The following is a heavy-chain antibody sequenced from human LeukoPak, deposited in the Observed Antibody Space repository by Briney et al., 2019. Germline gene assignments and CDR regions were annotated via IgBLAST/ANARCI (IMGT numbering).Heavy chain of an antibody. J-gene: IGHJ3*02. V-gene: IGHV3-30*04. CDR3: AKDDKDRNYGSAFDI. D-gene: IGHD1-14*01. CDR1: GFTFTNYA. CDR2: IFSQGSHK. Sequence: PGGSLRLSCASSGFTFTNYAMHGVRQAPGKGLEGVADIFSQGSHKYYADSVKGRFTISRDDSKNTLYLEMNGLRAEDTALYYCAKDDKDRNYGSAFDIWGQGTMVTVSS.